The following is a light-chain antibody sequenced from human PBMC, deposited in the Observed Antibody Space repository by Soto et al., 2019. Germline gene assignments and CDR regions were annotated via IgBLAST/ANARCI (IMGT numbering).Light chain of an antibody. V-gene: IGKV1-33*01. CDR2: DVS. CDR1: QDISNY. Sequence: DIHISHSPSSLSSSVLDIFSITCRASQDISNYLNWYQHKPGKAPKLLIYDVSNLETGVPSRFSGSGSGTDFTFTTSSLQPEDIATYYCQQYDNLPIAFGQGTRLEIK. CDR3: QQYDNLPIA. J-gene: IGKJ5*01.